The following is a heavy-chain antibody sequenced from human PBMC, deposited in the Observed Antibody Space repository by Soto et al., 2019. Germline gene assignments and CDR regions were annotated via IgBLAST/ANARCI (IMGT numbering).Heavy chain of an antibody. CDR2: VHHSGTT. Sequence: LSLTCAVSAGSVYTDYWWSWVRQAPGKGLEWIGEVHHSGTTNYIQSLASRLTMSVDKSGNQASLELTSVAAADLAVYYCARGVDYRWVYWGQGTLVTVSS. J-gene: IGHJ4*02. V-gene: IGHV4-4*02. D-gene: IGHD1-26*01. CDR3: ARGVDYRWVY. CDR1: AGSVYTDYW.